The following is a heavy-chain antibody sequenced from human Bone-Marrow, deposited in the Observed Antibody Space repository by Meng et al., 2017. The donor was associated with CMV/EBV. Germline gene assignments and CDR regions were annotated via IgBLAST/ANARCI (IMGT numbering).Heavy chain of an antibody. CDR2: INHIGST. J-gene: IGHJ6*02. D-gene: IGHD2-2*01. V-gene: IGHV4-34*01. CDR1: GGSFSGYY. Sequence: SETLSLTCAVYGGSFSGYYWSWIRQPPGKGLEWIGEINHIGSTNYNPSLKSRVTISVDTSKNQFSLKLSSVTAADTAVYYCARGRRYGYCSSTSCSPWYYYYYGMDVWGQGTTVTVSS. CDR3: ARGRRYGYCSSTSCSPWYYYYYGMDV.